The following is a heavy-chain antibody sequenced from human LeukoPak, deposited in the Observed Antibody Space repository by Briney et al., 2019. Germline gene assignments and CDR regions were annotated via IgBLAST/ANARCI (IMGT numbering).Heavy chain of an antibody. CDR2: IKSKTDGGTV. J-gene: IGHJ4*02. Sequence: GGSLRLSCATSGLTFTNAWMSWVRQAPGKGLEWVGRIKSKTDGGTVDYAPPVKRRFTISRDDSRNTLSLEMNFLKTEDTAVYYCTTDPGNYEIFWGQGTLVSVSS. V-gene: IGHV3-15*01. CDR3: TTDPGNYEIF. CDR1: GLTFTNAW. D-gene: IGHD4-11*01.